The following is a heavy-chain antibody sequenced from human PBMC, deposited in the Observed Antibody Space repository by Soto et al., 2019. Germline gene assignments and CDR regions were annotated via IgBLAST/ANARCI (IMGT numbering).Heavy chain of an antibody. Sequence: QVQLVQSGAEVKKPGASVKVSCKASGYTFTGYYLHWVRQAPGQALEWMGRIHPNSGGTNYAQRFQGRITMTRDTSITTVYMELSRLTSDYTAVYFCARLKDDCYFHHWGQGSLVTVSS. CDR2: IHPNSGGT. CDR1: GYTFTGYY. J-gene: IGHJ4*02. CDR3: ARLKDDCYFHH. V-gene: IGHV1-2*06. D-gene: IGHD1-1*01.